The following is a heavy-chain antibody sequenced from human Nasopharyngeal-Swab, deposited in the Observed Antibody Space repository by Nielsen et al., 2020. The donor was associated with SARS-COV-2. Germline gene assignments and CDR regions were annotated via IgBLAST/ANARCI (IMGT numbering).Heavy chain of an antibody. J-gene: IGHJ6*02. Sequence: VRQMPGQGLEWVSSISSSSSYIYYADSVKGRFTISRDNAKNSLYLQMNSLRAEDTAVYYCASPLWFGELLPASYYYYGMDVWGQGTTVTVSS. D-gene: IGHD3-10*01. V-gene: IGHV3-21*01. CDR2: ISSSSSYI. CDR3: ASPLWFGELLPASYYYYGMDV.